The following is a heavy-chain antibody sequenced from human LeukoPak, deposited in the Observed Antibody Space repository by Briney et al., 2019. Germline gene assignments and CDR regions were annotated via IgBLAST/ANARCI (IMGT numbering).Heavy chain of an antibody. CDR2: ISDSGST. CDR1: GGSISSSY. D-gene: IGHD3-22*01. Sequence: SETLSLTCTVSGGSISSSYWSWIRQPPGKGLEWIGYISDSGSTNYNPSLKSRVTISVDTSKNQLFLKLRSETTEDTAVYYCAHDYSSGYYGHFDYWGQGTLVTVSS. CDR3: AHDYSSGYYGHFDY. V-gene: IGHV4-59*01. J-gene: IGHJ4*02.